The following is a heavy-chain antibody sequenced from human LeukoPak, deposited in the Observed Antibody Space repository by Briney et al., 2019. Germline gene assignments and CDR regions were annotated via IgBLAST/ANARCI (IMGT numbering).Heavy chain of an antibody. CDR2: ISAHNGNT. J-gene: IGHJ6*03. CDR1: GYTFTNYG. V-gene: IGHV1-18*01. CDR3: ARAGYYYGPTVPLGHYYMDV. D-gene: IGHD3-10*01. Sequence: ASVKVSCKASGYTFTNYGVSWVRQAPGQGLEWMGWISAHNGNTNYAQKLQGRVTMTTDTSTTTAYMELRSLRSDDTAVYYCARAGYYYGPTVPLGHYYMDVWGKGTTVTISS.